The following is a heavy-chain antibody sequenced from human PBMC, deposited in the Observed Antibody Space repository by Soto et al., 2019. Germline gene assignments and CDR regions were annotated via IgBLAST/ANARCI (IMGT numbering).Heavy chain of an antibody. CDR3: ARESRSIVVVPAAIGH. CDR1: GYTFTSYY. V-gene: IGHV1-46*01. Sequence: QVQLVQSGAEVKKPGASVKVSCKASGYTFTSYYMHWVRQAPGQGLEWMGIINPSGGSTSYAQKLQGRVTMTRDTSTSTVYMELSRLRSEDTAVYYCARESRSIVVVPAAIGHWGQGTLVTVSS. D-gene: IGHD2-2*02. J-gene: IGHJ4*02. CDR2: INPSGGST.